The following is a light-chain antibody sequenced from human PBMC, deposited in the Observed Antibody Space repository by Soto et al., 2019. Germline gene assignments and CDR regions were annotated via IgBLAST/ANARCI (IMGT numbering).Light chain of an antibody. CDR3: EQYGSSPRT. CDR1: QSVRSN. V-gene: IGKV3-15*01. CDR2: DAS. Sequence: EIVLTQSPATLSVSPGERATLSCRASQSVRSNLAWYQQKAGQAPRLLIFDASTRATNIPARFSGSGSGTEFTLTISRLEPEDFAVYYCEQYGSSPRTFGQGTKVEIK. J-gene: IGKJ1*01.